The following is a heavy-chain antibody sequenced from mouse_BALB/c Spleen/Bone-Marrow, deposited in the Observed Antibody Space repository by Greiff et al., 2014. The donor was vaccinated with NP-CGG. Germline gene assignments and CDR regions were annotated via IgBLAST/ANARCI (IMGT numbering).Heavy chain of an antibody. J-gene: IGHJ1*01. CDR2: INPYNDGT. V-gene: IGHV1-14*01. D-gene: IGHD1-1*01. Sequence: ESGPELVKPGASVKMSCKASGYTFTSYVIHWVKQKPGQGLEWIGYINPYNDGTKYNEKFEGKATLTSDKSSSTAYMELSSLTSEVSSVYSCARGGYYGTSLYWYFDVWGAGTTVTVSS. CDR3: ARGGYYGTSLYWYFDV. CDR1: GYTFTSYV.